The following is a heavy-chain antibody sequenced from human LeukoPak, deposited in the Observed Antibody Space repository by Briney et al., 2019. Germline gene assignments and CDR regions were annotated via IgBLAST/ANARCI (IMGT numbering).Heavy chain of an antibody. J-gene: IGHJ4*02. CDR2: ISGSGGST. D-gene: IGHD3-3*01. Sequence: SGGSLRLSCAASGFTFSSYAMSWVRQAPGKGLEWVSAISGSGGSTYYADSVKGRFTISRDNSKNTLYLQMNSLRAEDTAVYYCARSPDFWSGYWYWGQGTLVTVSS. CDR3: ARSPDFWSGYWY. CDR1: GFTFSSYA. V-gene: IGHV3-23*01.